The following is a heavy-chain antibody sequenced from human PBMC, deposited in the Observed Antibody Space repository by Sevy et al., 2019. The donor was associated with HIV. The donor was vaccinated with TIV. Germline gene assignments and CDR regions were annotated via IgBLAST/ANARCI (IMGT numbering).Heavy chain of an antibody. CDR1: GYTFSNYA. CDR2: ISADNGNK. J-gene: IGHJ4*02. D-gene: IGHD6-13*01. Sequence: ASVKVSCKASGYTFSNYAVSWVRQAPGQGLEWLGWISADNGNKKYAQKFQGRVTMTTDTSTSTAYMELRGLRSDDTAVYYCARESRAAGKDYWGQGTLVTVSS. CDR3: ARESRAAGKDY. V-gene: IGHV1-18*01.